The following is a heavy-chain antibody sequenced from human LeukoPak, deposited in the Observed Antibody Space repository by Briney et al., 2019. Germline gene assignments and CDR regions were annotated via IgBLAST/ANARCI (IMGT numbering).Heavy chain of an antibody. D-gene: IGHD1-26*01. CDR2: IYYSGST. V-gene: IGHV4-31*03. CDR1: GGSISSGGYY. J-gene: IGHJ3*02. CDR3: ARGEGGATESGTFDI. Sequence: SETLSLTCTVSGGSISSGGYYWSWIRQHPGKGLEWIGYIYYSGSTYYNPSLKSRVTISVDTSKNQFTLKLSSVTAADTAVYYCARGEGGATESGTFDIWGQGTMVTVSS.